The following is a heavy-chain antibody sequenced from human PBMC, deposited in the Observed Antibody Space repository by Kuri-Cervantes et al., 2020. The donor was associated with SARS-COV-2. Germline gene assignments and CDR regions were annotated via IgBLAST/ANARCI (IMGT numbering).Heavy chain of an antibody. CDR2: IWYDGSTK. J-gene: IGHJ4*02. V-gene: IGHV3-33*01. CDR1: GFTFSSYG. CDR3: ASVSTMGVSLD. Sequence: GGSLRLSCAASGFTFSSYGMHWVRQAPGKGLEWVAFIWYDGSTKYYADSVKGRFTISGDNFKNTVYLQMNSLRAEDTAVYYCASVSTMGVSLDWGQGTLVTVSS. D-gene: IGHD5-24*01.